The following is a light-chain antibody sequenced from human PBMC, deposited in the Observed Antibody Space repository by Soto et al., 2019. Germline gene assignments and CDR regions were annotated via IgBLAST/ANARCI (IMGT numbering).Light chain of an antibody. J-gene: IGLJ1*01. CDR3: SSYTITSTRV. V-gene: IGLV2-14*01. CDR1: SSDVGGYNY. CDR2: DVS. Sequence: QSVLTQTASVSGSPGQSITISCTGTSSDVGGYNYVSWYQQHPGKVPKLMIYDVSYRPSGVSNRFSGSKSGNTASLTISGLQAEDEADYYCSSYTITSTRVFGSGTKVTVL.